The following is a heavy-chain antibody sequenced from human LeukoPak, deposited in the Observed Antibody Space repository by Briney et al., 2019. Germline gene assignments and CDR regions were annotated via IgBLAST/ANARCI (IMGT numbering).Heavy chain of an antibody. CDR2: INQDGSEE. D-gene: IGHD3-3*01. Sequence: GGSLRLSCAASRFSFSIYWMSWVRQAPGQGLEWVANINQDGSEEYYVDSVEGRFTISRDNAKNSLFLQMNSLRVEDTAVYYCARSPGVGTVDYWGQGTVVTVSS. CDR3: ARSPGVGTVDY. V-gene: IGHV3-7*01. J-gene: IGHJ4*02. CDR1: RFSFSIYW.